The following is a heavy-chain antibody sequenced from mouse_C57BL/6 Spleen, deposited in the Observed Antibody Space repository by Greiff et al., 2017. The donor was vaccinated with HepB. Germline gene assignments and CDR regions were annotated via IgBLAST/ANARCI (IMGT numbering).Heavy chain of an antibody. CDR1: GYAFSSYW. CDR3: ARGLDYGNYSYFDY. CDR2: IYPGDGDT. D-gene: IGHD2-1*01. J-gene: IGHJ2*01. Sequence: VKLQESGAELVKPGASVKISCKASGYAFSSYWMNWVKQRPGKGLEWIGQIYPGDGDTNYNGKFKGKATLTADKSSSTAYMQLSSLTSEDSAVYFGARGLDYGNYSYFDYWGQGTTLTVSS. V-gene: IGHV1-80*01.